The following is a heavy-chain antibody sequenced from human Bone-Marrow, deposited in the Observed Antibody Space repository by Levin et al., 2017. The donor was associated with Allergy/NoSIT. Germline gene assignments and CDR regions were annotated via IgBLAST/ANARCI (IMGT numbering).Heavy chain of an antibody. V-gene: IGHV5-51*01. CDR2: IFPSDSDT. J-gene: IGHJ4*02. Sequence: GESLKISCQASGYSFTSYWFGWVRQRPGKGLEWMGLIFPSDSDTRVSPSFQGQIIMSVDKSISTAYLHWNSLKAPDTAMYYCARRDSDGSNSFDFWGQGTLVTVSS. CDR3: ARRDSDGSNSFDF. D-gene: IGHD4-23*01. CDR1: GYSFTSYW.